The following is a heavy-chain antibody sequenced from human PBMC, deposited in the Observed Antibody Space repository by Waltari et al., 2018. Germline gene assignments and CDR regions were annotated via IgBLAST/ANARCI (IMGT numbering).Heavy chain of an antibody. CDR1: GFTFTNYA. Sequence: EVQLLESGGDLVQPGGSLRLSCAASGFTFTNYANTWVRQAPGRGLEWVSVITGSADSTFYAGSVQGRFVISRDNSNNTVHLQMNSLRAEDTAIYYCAKVSTGSSSERVGYYFHYWGQGTLVTVSS. D-gene: IGHD6-6*01. CDR2: ITGSADST. CDR3: AKVSTGSSSERVGYYFHY. V-gene: IGHV3-23*01. J-gene: IGHJ4*02.